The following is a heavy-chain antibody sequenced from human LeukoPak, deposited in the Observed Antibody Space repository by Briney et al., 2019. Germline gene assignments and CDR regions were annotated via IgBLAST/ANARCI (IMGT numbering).Heavy chain of an antibody. CDR1: GYTFTSYG. Sequence: GASVKVSCKASGYTFTSYGISWVRQAPGQGLEWMGWISAYNGNTNYAQKLQGRVTMTTDTSTSTAYMELRSLRSDDTAVYYCARVSRTMIVVGLGYYFDYWGQGTLVTVSS. CDR2: ISAYNGNT. D-gene: IGHD3-22*01. V-gene: IGHV1-18*01. J-gene: IGHJ4*02. CDR3: ARVSRTMIVVGLGYYFDY.